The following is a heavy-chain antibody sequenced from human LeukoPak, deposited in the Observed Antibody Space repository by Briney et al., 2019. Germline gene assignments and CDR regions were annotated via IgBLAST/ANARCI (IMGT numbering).Heavy chain of an antibody. CDR2: IIPILGIA. CDR3: ASYSGYDLDYYYGMDV. Sequence: GASVKVSCKASGGTFSSYAISWVRQAPGQGLEWMGRIIPILGIANYAQKFQGRVTITADKSTSTAYMELSSLRSEDTAVYYCASYSGYDLDYYYGMDVWGQGTTVTVSS. D-gene: IGHD5-12*01. J-gene: IGHJ6*02. CDR1: GGTFSSYA. V-gene: IGHV1-69*04.